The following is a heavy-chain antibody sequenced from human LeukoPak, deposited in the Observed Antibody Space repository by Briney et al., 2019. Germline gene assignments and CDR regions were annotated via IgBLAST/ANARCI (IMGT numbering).Heavy chain of an antibody. Sequence: SETLSLTCAVSGGSFSGYYWSWIRQPPGKGLEWIGEINHSGSTNYNPSLKSRVTISVDTSKNQFSLKLSSVTAADTAVYYCARASYSSSPNNWFDPWGQGTLVTVSS. CDR2: INHSGST. D-gene: IGHD6-6*01. J-gene: IGHJ5*02. CDR3: ARASYSSSPNNWFDP. CDR1: GGSFSGYY. V-gene: IGHV4-34*01.